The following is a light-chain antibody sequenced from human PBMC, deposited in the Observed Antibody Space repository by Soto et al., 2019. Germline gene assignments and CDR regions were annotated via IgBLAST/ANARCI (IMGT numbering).Light chain of an antibody. J-gene: IGLJ2*01. CDR3: LLSYPGVNVV. CDR1: TGAVTSGHY. V-gene: IGLV7-46*01. CDR2: DTN. Sequence: QAVVTQEPSLTVSPGGTVTLTCDSSTGAVTSGHYPYWFQQKPGQAPTTLIYDTNNKHSWTPARFSGSLRGGKAVLTLSGAQPEDEAEYYCLLSYPGVNVVFGGGTKLTVL.